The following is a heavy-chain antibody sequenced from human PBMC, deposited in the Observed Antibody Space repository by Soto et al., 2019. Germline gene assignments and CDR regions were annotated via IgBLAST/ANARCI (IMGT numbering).Heavy chain of an antibody. V-gene: IGHV4-59*01. CDR3: ARDLASADVPARFDP. CDR2: IQYTGTT. Sequence: PSETLSLTCTVSGGSISNNYWTWIRQPPGKGLEWIGYIQYTGTTNYNPSLRSRVSMSVDMSKNQFSLNLGSVTAADTAVYYCARDLASADVPARFDPWGQGALVTVSS. CDR1: GGSISNNY. J-gene: IGHJ5*02.